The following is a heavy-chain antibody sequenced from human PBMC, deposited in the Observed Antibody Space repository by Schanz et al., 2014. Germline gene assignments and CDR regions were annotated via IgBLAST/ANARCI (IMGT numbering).Heavy chain of an antibody. CDR3: ARSRSGFYFDY. V-gene: IGHV3-48*04. D-gene: IGHD1-26*01. Sequence: DVQLVESGGGLVQPGKSLRLSCAASGFGFSSYSMNWVRQAPGKGLEYVSYISSGGTTTYHSDSVKGRFTISRDSAENSLYLQMNSLRAEDTAVYYCARSRSGFYFDYWGQGTLVTVSS. CDR2: ISSGGTTT. J-gene: IGHJ4*02. CDR1: GFGFSSYS.